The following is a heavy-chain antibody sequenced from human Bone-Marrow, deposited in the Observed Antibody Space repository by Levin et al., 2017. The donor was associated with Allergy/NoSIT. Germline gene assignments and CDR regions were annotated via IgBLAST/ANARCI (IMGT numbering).Heavy chain of an antibody. CDR1: GFTFSSYA. Sequence: GESLKISCAASGFTFSSYAMHWVRQAPGKGLEWVAVISYDGSNKYYADSVKGRFTISRDNSKNTLYLQMNSLRAEDTAVYYCASLGAIAARPDYWGQGTLVTVSS. D-gene: IGHD6-6*01. J-gene: IGHJ4*02. CDR2: ISYDGSNK. V-gene: IGHV3-30-3*01. CDR3: ASLGAIAARPDY.